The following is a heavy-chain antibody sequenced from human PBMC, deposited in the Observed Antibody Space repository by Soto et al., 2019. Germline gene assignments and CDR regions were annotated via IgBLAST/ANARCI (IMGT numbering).Heavy chain of an antibody. Sequence: GGSLRLSCAASGFTFDDYAMHWVRQAPGKGLEWVLGISWNSGSIGYEDSGQGRFTISRDNAKNSLYLQMNSLRAEDTAVYYCAKDARQAVAGTFDYWGQGTLVTVSS. CDR1: GFTFDDYA. CDR2: ISWNSGSI. V-gene: IGHV3-9*01. J-gene: IGHJ4*02. CDR3: AKDARQAVAGTFDY. D-gene: IGHD6-19*01.